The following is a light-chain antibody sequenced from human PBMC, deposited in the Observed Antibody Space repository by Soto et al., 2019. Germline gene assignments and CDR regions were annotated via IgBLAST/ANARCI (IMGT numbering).Light chain of an antibody. CDR2: WAS. CDR1: QSVLYSSNNRNY. Sequence: DIVMTQSPDSLAVSLGERATINCKSSQSVLYSSNNRNYLAWYRQKPGQPPKLLVYWASTRESGVPDRFSGSGSGTDFTLTISSLQAEDVAVYYCQQYYTTPFTFGPATKVDIK. CDR3: QQYYTTPFT. V-gene: IGKV4-1*01. J-gene: IGKJ3*01.